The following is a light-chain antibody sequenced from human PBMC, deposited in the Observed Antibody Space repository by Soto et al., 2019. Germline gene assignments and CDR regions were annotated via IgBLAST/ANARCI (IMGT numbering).Light chain of an antibody. J-gene: IGKJ3*01. CDR1: QSISPS. CDR2: AAS. Sequence: DIQMTQSPSSLSASEGDRVSITCRASQSISPSLNWYQLKPGKAPKLIIYAASTLQSGAPPGFSGTGSGTEFTLTIITLQPEDFATCDCQQSYNTPLTFGPGTTVDVK. CDR3: QQSYNTPLT. V-gene: IGKV1-39*01.